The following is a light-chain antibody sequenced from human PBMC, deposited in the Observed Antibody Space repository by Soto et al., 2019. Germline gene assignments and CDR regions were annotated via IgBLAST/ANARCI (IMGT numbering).Light chain of an antibody. CDR3: QSYDSSLSGYV. CDR2: GNS. Sequence: QSVLTQPPSVSGAPGQRVTISCTGSSSNIGAGLDVHWYQHVPGTAPKLLIYGNSNRPSGVPDRFSGSKSGTSASLAITGRQAEDEADYYCQSYDSSLSGYVFGTGTKVTVL. V-gene: IGLV1-40*01. CDR1: SSNIGAGLD. J-gene: IGLJ1*01.